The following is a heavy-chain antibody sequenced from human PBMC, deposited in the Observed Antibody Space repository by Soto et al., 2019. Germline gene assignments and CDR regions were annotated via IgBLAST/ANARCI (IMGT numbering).Heavy chain of an antibody. CDR1: GYSFTSYG. D-gene: IGHD2-15*01. CDR3: ARDLTIVPATHPRLENYGMDG. V-gene: IGHV1-18*01. J-gene: IGHJ6*02. CDR2: ISPYNGHT. Sequence: GASVKVSCKASGYSFTSYGISWVRRAPGQGLEWMGWISPYNGHTQFVQRFQGRVSMTTDTSTKTAYMELRNLRSDDTAHYYCARDLTIVPATHPRLENYGMDGCGQGTPVTVSS.